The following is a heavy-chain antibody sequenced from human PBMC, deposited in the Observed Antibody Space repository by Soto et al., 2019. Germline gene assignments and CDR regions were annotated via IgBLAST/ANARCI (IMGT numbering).Heavy chain of an antibody. CDR3: AHRLPFVAYFGWFDH. Sequence: QITLKESGPTLVKPTQTLTLTCTFSGFSLSTSGVGVGWIRQPPGKALEWLALIYWDDDKRYSPSLKSRLTITKHTSKNQGVLTMTNMDPVDTATYYGAHRLPFVAYFGWFDHWGQGTLVTVSS. CDR2: IYWDDDK. V-gene: IGHV2-5*02. D-gene: IGHD2-21*01. CDR1: GFSLSTSGVG. J-gene: IGHJ5*02.